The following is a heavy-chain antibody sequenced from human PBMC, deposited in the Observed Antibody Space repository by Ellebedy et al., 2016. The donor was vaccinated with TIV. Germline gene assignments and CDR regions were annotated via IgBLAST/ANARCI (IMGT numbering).Heavy chain of an antibody. CDR3: ARGYGPAGHFDF. D-gene: IGHD1-14*01. Sequence: AASVKVSCKASGYGFIYFALHWARQAPGQGLEWMGWINPDTGGTISAQKFQGRVTMTADTSIRKAYMDLSGLRSDDTGVYYCARGYGPAGHFDFWGQGTLITVSS. V-gene: IGHV1-2*02. J-gene: IGHJ4*02. CDR1: GYGFIYFA. CDR2: INPDTGGT.